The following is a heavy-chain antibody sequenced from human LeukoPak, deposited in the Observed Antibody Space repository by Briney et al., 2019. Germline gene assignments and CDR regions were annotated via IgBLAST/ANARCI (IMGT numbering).Heavy chain of an antibody. V-gene: IGHV4-31*02. CDR2: IYYSGST. D-gene: IGHD1-26*01. Sequence: SWIRQHPGKGLEWIGYIYYSGSTYYNPSLKSRVTISVDTSKNQFSLKLSSVTAADTAVYYCARTIRGSYYFLDYWGQGTLVTVSS. J-gene: IGHJ4*02. CDR3: ARTIRGSYYFLDY.